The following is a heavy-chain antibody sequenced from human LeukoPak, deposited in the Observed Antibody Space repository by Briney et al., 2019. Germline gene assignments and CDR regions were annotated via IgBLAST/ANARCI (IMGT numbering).Heavy chain of an antibody. D-gene: IGHD3-9*01. J-gene: IGHJ4*02. CDR1: GVSISSYY. Sequence: SETLSLTCTVSGVSISSYYWSWLRQAPGKGREWIGYIYYSGSTNYNPSLKSRVTISVDTSKNQFSLKLSSVTAADTAVYYCARGSPGYDILTGYYRGYYFDYWGQGTLVTVSS. V-gene: IGHV4-59*01. CDR3: ARGSPGYDILTGYYRGYYFDY. CDR2: IYYSGST.